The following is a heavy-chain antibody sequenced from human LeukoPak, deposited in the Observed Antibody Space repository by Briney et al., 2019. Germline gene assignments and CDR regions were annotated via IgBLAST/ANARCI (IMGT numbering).Heavy chain of an antibody. Sequence: PSETLSLTCTVSGGSISSYYWSWIRQPPGKGLEWIGYIYYSGSTNYNPSLKSRVTISVDTSKNQFSLKLSSVTAADTAVYYCARGVATIIYYFDYWGQGTLVTVSS. CDR3: ARGVATIIYYFDY. J-gene: IGHJ4*02. V-gene: IGHV4-59*12. CDR2: IYYSGST. D-gene: IGHD5-12*01. CDR1: GGSISSYY.